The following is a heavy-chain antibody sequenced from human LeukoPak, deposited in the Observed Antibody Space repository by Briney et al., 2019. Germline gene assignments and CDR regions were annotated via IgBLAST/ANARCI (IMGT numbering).Heavy chain of an antibody. CDR1: GGSISSGSYY. J-gene: IGHJ4*02. Sequence: SQTLSLTCTVSGGSISSGSYYWSWIRQPAGKGLEWIGCIYTSGSTNYNPSLKSRVTIIIDTSKNQFSLKLRSVTAADTAVYYCARAGSGWYVYWGQGTLVTVSS. CDR3: ARAGSGWYVY. V-gene: IGHV4-61*02. D-gene: IGHD6-19*01. CDR2: IYTSGST.